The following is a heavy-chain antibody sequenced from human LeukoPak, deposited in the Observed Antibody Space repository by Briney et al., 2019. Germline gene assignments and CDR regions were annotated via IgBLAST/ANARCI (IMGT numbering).Heavy chain of an antibody. V-gene: IGHV1-69*13. J-gene: IGHJ4*02. CDR1: GYTFTGYY. CDR2: IIPIFGTA. D-gene: IGHD5-12*01. CDR3: ATPSHIVATNPNFDY. Sequence: SVKVSCKASGYTFTGYYMHWVRQASGQGLEWMGGIIPIFGTANYAQKFQGRVTITADESTSTAYMELSSLRSEDTAVYYCATPSHIVATNPNFDYWGQGTLVTVSS.